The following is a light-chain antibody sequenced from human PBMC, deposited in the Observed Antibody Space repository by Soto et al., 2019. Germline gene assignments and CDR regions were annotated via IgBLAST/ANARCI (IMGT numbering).Light chain of an antibody. J-gene: IGKJ1*01. CDR3: QQTYSSPPGA. Sequence: DIQRTQSPSSLSASVGDRVTITCRASQSIRNYLNWYQQKPGKAPKVLIYTASSLQSGAPSRFSGSGSGTDFTLSIGRLQPEDFATYYCQQTYSSPPGAFGQGTKV. CDR1: QSIRNY. V-gene: IGKV1-39*01. CDR2: TAS.